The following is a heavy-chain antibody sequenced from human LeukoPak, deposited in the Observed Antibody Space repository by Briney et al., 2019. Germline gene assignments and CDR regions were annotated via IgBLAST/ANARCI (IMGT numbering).Heavy chain of an antibody. J-gene: IGHJ1*01. D-gene: IGHD3-10*01. CDR1: GFTFSSYE. V-gene: IGHV3-48*03. CDR3: VKPYYYSSGSLN. CDR2: VSSSGSTI. Sequence: PGGSLRLSCAASGFTFSSYEMNWVRQAPGKGLEWVSYVSSSGSTIYYADSVKGRFTISRDNAKNSLYLQMNGLRAEDAAMYYCVKPYYYSSGSLNWGQGTLVTVSS.